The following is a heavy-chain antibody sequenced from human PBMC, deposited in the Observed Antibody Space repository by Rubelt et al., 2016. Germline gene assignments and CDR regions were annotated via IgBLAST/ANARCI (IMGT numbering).Heavy chain of an antibody. CDR1: GGSISSGGYY. J-gene: IGHJ3*01. Sequence: QVQLQESAPGLVKPSQTLSLTCTVSGGSISSGGYYWTWIRQHPGKGLEWIGYIYYSGSTYYNPSLKSRVTISVDTSKNQFSLKLSSVTAADTAVYYCAKSPAQWDPPISDAFDVWGAGTAVNVSA. CDR2: IYYSGST. D-gene: IGHD1-26*01. V-gene: IGHV4-31*03. CDR3: AKSPAQWDPPISDAFDV.